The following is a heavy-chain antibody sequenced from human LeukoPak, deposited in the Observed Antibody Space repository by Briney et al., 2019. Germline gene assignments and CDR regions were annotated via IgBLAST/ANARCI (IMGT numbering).Heavy chain of an antibody. CDR2: IYYSGST. J-gene: IGHJ6*02. Sequence: SETLSLTCTVSGGSISSYYWSWIRQPPGKGLEWIGYIYYSGSTNYNPSLKSRVTISVDTSKDQFSLKLSSVTAADTAVYYCARGRTGGMDVWGQGTTVTVSS. CDR3: ARGRTGGMDV. CDR1: GGSISSYY. V-gene: IGHV4-59*01. D-gene: IGHD1-14*01.